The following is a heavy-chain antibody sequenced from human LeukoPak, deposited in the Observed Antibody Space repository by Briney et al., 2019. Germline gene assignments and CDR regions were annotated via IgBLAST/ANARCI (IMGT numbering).Heavy chain of an antibody. CDR1: GFTFSSYA. J-gene: IGHJ4*02. D-gene: IGHD5-18*01. CDR3: AREYILAFDY. Sequence: PGRALRLSCAASGFTFSSYAMHWVRQAPGKGLEWVAVISYDGSNKYYADSVKGRFTISRDNSKNTLYLQMNSLRAEDTAVYYCAREYILAFDYWGQGTLVSVSS. V-gene: IGHV3-30-3*01. CDR2: ISYDGSNK.